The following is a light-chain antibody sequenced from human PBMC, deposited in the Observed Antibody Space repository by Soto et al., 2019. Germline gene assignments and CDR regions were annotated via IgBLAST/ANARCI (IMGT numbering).Light chain of an antibody. CDR2: DND. CDR1: SSNIGNNY. Sequence: SVLTQPPSVSAAPGQKVTISCSGSSSNIGNNYVSWYQQLPGTAPKLLINDNDKRPSGIPDRFSGSKSGTSATLGITGLQTGDEADYFCGTWDSGLSVVLFGGGTKVTVL. J-gene: IGLJ2*01. CDR3: GTWDSGLSVVL. V-gene: IGLV1-51*01.